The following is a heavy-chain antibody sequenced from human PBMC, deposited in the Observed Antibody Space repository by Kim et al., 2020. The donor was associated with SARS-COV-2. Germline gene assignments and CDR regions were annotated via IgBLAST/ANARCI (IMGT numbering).Heavy chain of an antibody. CDR2: ISSSSSNI. Sequence: GGSLRLSCAASGFTFSSYSMNWVRQAPGKGLEWVSSISSSSSNIYYADSVKGRFTISRDNAKNSLYLQMNSLRAEDTAVYYCARDTSGGSGYDYGYGMDVCGQGTTVTVSS. D-gene: IGHD5-12*01. CDR3: ARDTSGGSGYDYGYGMDV. J-gene: IGHJ6*02. V-gene: IGHV3-21*01. CDR1: GFTFSSYS.